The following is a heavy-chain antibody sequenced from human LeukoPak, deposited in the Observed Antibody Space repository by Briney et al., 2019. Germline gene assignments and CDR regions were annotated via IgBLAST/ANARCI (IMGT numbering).Heavy chain of an antibody. J-gene: IGHJ5*02. CDR3: ARVGDNWFDI. CDR2: ITARADST. V-gene: IGHV3-23*01. Sequence: PGGSLRHSCAASGFTFSNYAMSWVRQAPGKGLEWVSGITARADSTYYADSVKGRVTISRDNSKNTLYLQMNNLRAEDTAVYYCARVGDNWFDIWGQGTQVTVSS. CDR1: GFTFSNYA. D-gene: IGHD3-3*01.